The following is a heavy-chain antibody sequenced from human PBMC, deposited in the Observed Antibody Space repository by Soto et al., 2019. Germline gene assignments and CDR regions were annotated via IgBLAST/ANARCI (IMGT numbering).Heavy chain of an antibody. CDR2: IKSKTDGGTT. CDR3: TTTVYSSSGYYYVQSYWYFDL. V-gene: IGHV3-15*01. CDR1: GFTFSNAW. D-gene: IGHD3-22*01. J-gene: IGHJ2*01. Sequence: EVQLVESGGGLVKPGGSLRLSCAASGFTFSNAWMSWVRQAPGKGLEWVGRIKSKTDGGTTDYAAPVKGRFTISRDDSKNTLYLKMNSLKTEDTAVYYCTTTVYSSSGYYYVQSYWYFDLWGRGTLVTVSS.